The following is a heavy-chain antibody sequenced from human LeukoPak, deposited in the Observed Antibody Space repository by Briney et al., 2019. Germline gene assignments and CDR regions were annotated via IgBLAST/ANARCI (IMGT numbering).Heavy chain of an antibody. J-gene: IGHJ4*02. Sequence: PGGSLRLSCAASGFTFSSYGMHWARQAPGKGLEWVASLYYDGSNQSYADSVKGRFTISRDNSKSTLYLQMNNLRTDDTAVYYCAKDCGGDCQVYKWGQGSLVTVSS. V-gene: IGHV3-30*02. D-gene: IGHD2-21*02. CDR2: LYYDGSNQ. CDR1: GFTFSSYG. CDR3: AKDCGGDCQVYK.